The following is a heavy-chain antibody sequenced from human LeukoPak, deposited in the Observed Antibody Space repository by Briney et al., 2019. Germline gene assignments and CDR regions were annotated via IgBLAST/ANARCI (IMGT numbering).Heavy chain of an antibody. Sequence: GGSLRLSCAASGFTFSDYYMSWIRQAPGKGLEWVSYISRGGNTIYYADSVKGRFTISRDNAKNSLYLQTNSLRAEDTAVYYCATLSRTWDFEYWGQGTLVTVSS. CDR2: ISRGGNTI. D-gene: IGHD1-26*01. CDR3: ATLSRTWDFEY. CDR1: GFTFSDYY. V-gene: IGHV3-11*01. J-gene: IGHJ4*02.